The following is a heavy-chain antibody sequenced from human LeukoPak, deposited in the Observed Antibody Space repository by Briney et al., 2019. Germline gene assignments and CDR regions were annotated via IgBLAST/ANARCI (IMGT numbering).Heavy chain of an antibody. J-gene: IGHJ4*02. CDR3: ARGPPIRYLHQRTRYYFDY. CDR1: GGSISCGDYY. D-gene: IGHD3-9*01. V-gene: IGHV4-30-4*01. CDR2: INHSGST. Sequence: SQTLSLTCTVSGGSISCGDYYWSWIRQPPGKGLEWSGEINHSGSTNYNPSLKSRVTISVDTSKNQFSLKLSSVTAADTAVYYCARGPPIRYLHQRTRYYFDYWGQGTLVTVSS.